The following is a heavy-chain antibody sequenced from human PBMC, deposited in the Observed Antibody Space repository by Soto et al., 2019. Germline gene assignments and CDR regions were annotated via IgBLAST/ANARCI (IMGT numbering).Heavy chain of an antibody. D-gene: IGHD5-12*01. J-gene: IGHJ4*02. CDR2: ISGSGGST. CDR3: AKGTAGYGGGRWNFDY. CDR1: GFTFSSYA. Sequence: GGSLRLSCAASGFTFSSYAMSWVRQAPGKGLEWVSAISGSGGSTYYADSVKGRFTISRDNSKNTLYLQMNSLRAEDTAVYYCAKGTAGYGGGRWNFDYWGQGTLVTVSS. V-gene: IGHV3-23*01.